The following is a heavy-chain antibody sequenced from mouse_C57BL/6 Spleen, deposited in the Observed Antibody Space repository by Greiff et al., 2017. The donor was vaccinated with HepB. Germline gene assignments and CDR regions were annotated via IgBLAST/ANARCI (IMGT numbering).Heavy chain of an antibody. J-gene: IGHJ1*03. CDR1: GYTFTSYW. CDR2: IDPSDSYT. Sequence: QVQLQQPGAELVMPGASVKLSCKASGYTFTSYWMHWVKQRPGQGLEWIGEIDPSDSYTNYNQKFKGKSTLTVDKSSSTAYMQLSSLTSEDSAVYYCARSGVITTVEAGNFDVWGTGTTVTVSS. D-gene: IGHD1-1*01. V-gene: IGHV1-69*01. CDR3: ARSGVITTVEAGNFDV.